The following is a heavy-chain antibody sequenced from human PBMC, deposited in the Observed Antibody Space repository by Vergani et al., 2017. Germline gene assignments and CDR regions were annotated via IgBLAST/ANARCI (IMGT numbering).Heavy chain of an antibody. Sequence: EVQMVQSGAEVKKPGESLKISCKGSGYSFTNYWIGWVRQMPGKGLEWMGVIFPGDSDTKYSPSFQGQVSISVNKSINTAYLQWSSLRASDSAMYYCARLYGRDSSGSKYFDYWGQGTLVTVSS. CDR3: ARLYGRDSSGSKYFDY. J-gene: IGHJ4*02. V-gene: IGHV5-51*01. D-gene: IGHD3-22*01. CDR1: GYSFTNYW. CDR2: IFPGDSDT.